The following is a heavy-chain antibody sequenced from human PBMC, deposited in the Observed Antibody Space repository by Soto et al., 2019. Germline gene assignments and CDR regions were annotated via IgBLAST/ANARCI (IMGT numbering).Heavy chain of an antibody. CDR1: GFTFSRYT. CDR2: ISGGGGTM. V-gene: IGHV3-48*04. D-gene: IGHD1-26*01. CDR3: ARDKSGTYSIDY. Sequence: EVQVVESGGGSVQPGGSLRLSCAASGFTFSRYTMNWVRQAPGKGLEWLSYISGGGGTMSYADSVKGRVTISRDNAKNSLYLQMDSLRAEDTAVYYCARDKSGTYSIDYGGQGTLVTVSS. J-gene: IGHJ4*02.